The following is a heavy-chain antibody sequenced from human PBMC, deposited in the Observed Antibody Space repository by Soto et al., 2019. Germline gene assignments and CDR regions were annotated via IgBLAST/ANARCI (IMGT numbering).Heavy chain of an antibody. CDR3: ARKGRYCTSASCYAWWFDP. D-gene: IGHD2-2*01. Sequence: QVPLQQWGAGLLKPSETLSLTCAVYAGSFSGYYWSWIRQPPGKGLEWIGEINHRGSTNYNPSLQSRVTISVYTSKNQFSLELSSVTTADTAVYYCARKGRYCTSASCYAWWFDPWGQGTLVTVSS. V-gene: IGHV4-34*02. CDR1: AGSFSGYY. J-gene: IGHJ5*02. CDR2: INHRGST.